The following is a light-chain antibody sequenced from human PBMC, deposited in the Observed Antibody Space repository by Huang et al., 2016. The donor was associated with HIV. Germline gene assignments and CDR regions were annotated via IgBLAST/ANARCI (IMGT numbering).Light chain of an antibody. J-gene: IGKJ3*01. CDR3: QQRSNWLFT. V-gene: IGKV3-11*01. CDR1: QSVSGY. Sequence: EIVLTQSPATLSLSPGERATLACRASQSVSGYLAWYQQKPGQAPRLLIYDVSNRATGIPARFRGSVSGSDFTLTISNLEPEDFAVYYCQQRSNWLFTFGPGTKVDIK. CDR2: DVS.